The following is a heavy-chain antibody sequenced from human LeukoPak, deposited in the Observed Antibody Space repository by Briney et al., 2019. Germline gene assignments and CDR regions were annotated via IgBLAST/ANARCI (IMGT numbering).Heavy chain of an antibody. CDR1: GGSFSGYY. CDR3: ARGRVGMARGVIIKGYYYMDV. V-gene: IGHV4-34*01. Sequence: PSETLSLTCAVYGGSFSGYYWSWIRQPPGKGLEWIGEINHSGSTNYNPSLKSRVTISVDTSKNQFSLKLSSVTAADTAVYYCARGRVGMARGVIIKGYYYMDVWGKGTTATVSS. CDR2: INHSGST. J-gene: IGHJ6*03. D-gene: IGHD3-10*01.